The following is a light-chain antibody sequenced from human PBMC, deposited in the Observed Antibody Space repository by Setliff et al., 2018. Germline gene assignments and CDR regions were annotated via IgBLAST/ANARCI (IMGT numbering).Light chain of an antibody. CDR3: QQLYSYPRT. J-gene: IGKJ3*01. CDR2: AAS. Sequence: DIQLTQSPSFLSASVGDRVTITCRASQDISSYLGWYQQKSGKAPRLLIYAASTFQSGVPSRFSGSGSGTEFTLTINSLQPEDFATYYCQQLYSYPRTFGPGTKVDIK. V-gene: IGKV1-9*01. CDR1: QDISSY.